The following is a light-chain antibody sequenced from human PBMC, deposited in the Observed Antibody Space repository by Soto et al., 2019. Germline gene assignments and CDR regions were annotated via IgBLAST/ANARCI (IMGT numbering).Light chain of an antibody. V-gene: IGKV1-12*01. CDR1: PGISSW. CDR2: AAS. CDR3: PQANSFQLT. J-gene: IGKJ4*01. Sequence: IQMTQSPSSGSASVGDRVTITCRASPGISSWLAWYQQKPGKAPKLLIYAASSLQSGVPSSFTCSGSRQGLTLPISNLRPEDFATYYGPQANSFQLTGGGGTKADIK.